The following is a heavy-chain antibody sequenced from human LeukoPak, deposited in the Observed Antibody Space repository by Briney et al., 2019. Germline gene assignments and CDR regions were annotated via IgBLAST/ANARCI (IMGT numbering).Heavy chain of an antibody. V-gene: IGHV3-48*03. CDR1: GFTFSSYE. J-gene: IGHJ4*02. D-gene: IGHD2-2*01. Sequence: GGSLRLSCAASGFTFSSYEMNWVRQAPGKGLEWVSYISSSGSTIYYADSVKGRFTISRDNAKNSLYLQMNSLRAEDTAVYYCASGLLGYCSNTSCYDLDYWGQGTLVTVSS. CDR2: ISSSGSTI. CDR3: ASGLLGYCSNTSCYDLDY.